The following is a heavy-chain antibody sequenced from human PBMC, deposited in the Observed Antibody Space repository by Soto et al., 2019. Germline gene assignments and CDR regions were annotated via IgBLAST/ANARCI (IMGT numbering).Heavy chain of an antibody. CDR3: AQQQDLYFDS. D-gene: IGHD6-13*01. V-gene: IGHV1-69*02. Sequence: QVQLVQSGAEVKKPGSSVKVSCKASGGTFSTYTLSWVRQAPGQGLEWMGRIIPILNIATYAQNFQGRVTITADKSMGTASMALSSLRSDDTAVYYCAQQQDLYFDSWGQGTLVTVSS. CDR1: GGTFSTYT. J-gene: IGHJ4*02. CDR2: IIPILNIA.